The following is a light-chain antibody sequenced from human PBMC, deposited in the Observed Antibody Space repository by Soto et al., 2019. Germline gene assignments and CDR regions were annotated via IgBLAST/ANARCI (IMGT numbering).Light chain of an antibody. CDR2: GAS. Sequence: EIVMTQSPGTLSVSPGERATLSCRANQSVSNNLAWYPQKPGQPPRLLTYGASTRATGMSARFSGSGSETEFTLTISSLQSEDFAVYYCQQYDNWPRTFGQGTRLEIK. V-gene: IGKV3-15*01. J-gene: IGKJ2*01. CDR3: QQYDNWPRT. CDR1: QSVSNN.